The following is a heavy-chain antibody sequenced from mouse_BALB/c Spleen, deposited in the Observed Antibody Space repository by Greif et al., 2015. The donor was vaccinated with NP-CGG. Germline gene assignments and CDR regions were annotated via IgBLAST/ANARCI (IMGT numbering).Heavy chain of an antibody. CDR2: IDPANGNT. J-gene: IGHJ4*01. V-gene: IGHV14-3*02. CDR1: GFNIKDTY. D-gene: IGHD2-4*01. Sequence: EVQLQQSGAELVKPGASVKLSCTASGFNIKDTYMHWVKQRPEQGLEWIGRIDPANGNTKYDPKSQGKATIKADTSSNTAYLQLSSLTSEDAAVYFCASGDYDGVGAMDYWRQGPSLTVSS. CDR3: ASGDYDGVGAMDY.